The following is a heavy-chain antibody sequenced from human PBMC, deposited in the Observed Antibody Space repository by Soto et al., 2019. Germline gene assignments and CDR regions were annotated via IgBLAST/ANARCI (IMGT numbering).Heavy chain of an antibody. J-gene: IGHJ6*03. CDR3: ARVSGSCAKYYDCYSMDV. CDR2: IWYDGSNT. Sequence: GGSLRLSCAASGFTFSSYGMHWVRQAPGKGLEWVAVIWYDGSNTYYADSVKGRVTISRDNSKNTLYLQMNSLRAEDTALYSCARVSGSCAKYYDCYSMDVWGKGTTVTVSS. CDR1: GFTFSSYG. V-gene: IGHV3-33*01. D-gene: IGHD1-26*01.